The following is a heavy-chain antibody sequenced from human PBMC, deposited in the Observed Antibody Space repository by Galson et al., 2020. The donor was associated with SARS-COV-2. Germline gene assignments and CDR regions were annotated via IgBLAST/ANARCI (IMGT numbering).Heavy chain of an antibody. J-gene: IGHJ6*02. CDR3: ATPIAGIVPDYYGMDV. Sequence: ASVKVSCKVSGYTLTELSMHWVRQAPGKGLEWMGGFDPEDGETIYAQKFQGRVTMTEDTSTDTAYMELSSLRSEDTAVYYCATPIAGIVPDYYGMDVWGQGTTVTVSS. D-gene: IGHD6-13*01. CDR1: GYTLTELS. V-gene: IGHV1-24*01. CDR2: FDPEDGET.